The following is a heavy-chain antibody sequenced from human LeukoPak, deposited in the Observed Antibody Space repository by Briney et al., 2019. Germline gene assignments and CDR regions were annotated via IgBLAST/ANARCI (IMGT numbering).Heavy chain of an antibody. V-gene: IGHV4-59*01. CDR2: IYYSGST. CDR3: ARDLEWLYPGGAFDI. CDR1: GGSISSYY. Sequence: SETLSLTCTVSGGSISSYYWSWIRQPPGKGLEWIGYIYYSGSTNYNPSLKSRVTISVDTSKNQFSLKLSSVTAADTAVYYCARDLEWLYPGGAFDIWGQGTMVTVSS. J-gene: IGHJ3*02. D-gene: IGHD3-3*01.